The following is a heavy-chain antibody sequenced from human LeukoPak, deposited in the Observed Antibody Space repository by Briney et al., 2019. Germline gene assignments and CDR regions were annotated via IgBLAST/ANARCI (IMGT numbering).Heavy chain of an antibody. CDR1: GLTFSEYW. CDR3: TSGIGTYDY. V-gene: IGHV3-74*03. Sequence: GGSLRLSCAVSGLTFSEYWMHWVRQDAGKGLVWVVGISKDGGSTEYADFVKGRCTISRDNAKNTLYLQMNSLTVDDTAVYYCTSGIGTYDYWGLGAQVTVSS. D-gene: IGHD1-14*01. J-gene: IGHJ4*02. CDR2: ISKDGGST.